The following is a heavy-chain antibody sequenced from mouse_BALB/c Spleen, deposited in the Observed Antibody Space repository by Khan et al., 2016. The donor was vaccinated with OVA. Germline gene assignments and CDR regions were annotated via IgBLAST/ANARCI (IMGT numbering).Heavy chain of an antibody. J-gene: IGHJ3*01. V-gene: IGHV2-9*02. CDR2: IWAGGST. Sequence: QVQLKQSGPGLVAPSQTLSITCTVSGFSLTSYGVHWVRQPPGKGLEWLGVIWAGGSTNHHSALMSRLSISKDNYKSKDVLKMNSMQTDDTAMSSCARALYCGACVAYWGQGTLVTVSA. D-gene: IGHD6-1*01. CDR3: ARALYCGACVAY. CDR1: GFSLTSYG.